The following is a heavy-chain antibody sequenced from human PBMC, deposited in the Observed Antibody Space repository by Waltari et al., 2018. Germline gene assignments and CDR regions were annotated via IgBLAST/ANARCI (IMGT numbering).Heavy chain of an antibody. D-gene: IGHD3-16*01. J-gene: IGHJ3*01. CDR3: ATRGGLAFDF. CDR2: ISWNSGSK. V-gene: IGHV3-9*01. CDR1: GFPFDDYA. Sequence: EVQLVESGGGLVQPGRSLRLSCVASGFPFDDYAMHWVRQAPGKGLEWVAGISWNSGSKEYADSVKGRFTISRDNPKNSLYLQMNSLTPEDTALYFCATRGGLAFDFWGQGTMVTVSS.